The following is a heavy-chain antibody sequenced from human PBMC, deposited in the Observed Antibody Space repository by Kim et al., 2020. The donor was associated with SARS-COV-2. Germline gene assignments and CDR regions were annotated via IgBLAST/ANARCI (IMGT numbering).Heavy chain of an antibody. D-gene: IGHD5-12*01. Sequence: ASVKVSCKASGYTFTGYYMHWVRQAPGQGLEWMGWINPNSGGTNYAQKFQGRVTMTRDTSISTAYMELSRLRSDDTAVYYCARGGYSGYDSPDAFDIWGQGTMVTVSS. V-gene: IGHV1-2*02. J-gene: IGHJ3*02. CDR3: ARGGYSGYDSPDAFDI. CDR2: INPNSGGT. CDR1: GYTFTGYY.